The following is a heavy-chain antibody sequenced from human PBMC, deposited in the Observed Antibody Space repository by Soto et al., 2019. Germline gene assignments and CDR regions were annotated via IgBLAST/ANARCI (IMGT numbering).Heavy chain of an antibody. Sequence: QVQLEESGGGVVQPRRSLRLSCAASGFTFSSYGMHWVRQAPGKGLEWVAVIWYDGSNKYYADSVKGRFTISRDNSKNTLYLQMNSLGAEDTAVYYCARIPQIAVAGTRFGYFDLWGRGTLVTVSS. CDR3: ARIPQIAVAGTRFGYFDL. V-gene: IGHV3-33*01. J-gene: IGHJ2*01. CDR2: IWYDGSNK. CDR1: GFTFSSYG. D-gene: IGHD6-19*01.